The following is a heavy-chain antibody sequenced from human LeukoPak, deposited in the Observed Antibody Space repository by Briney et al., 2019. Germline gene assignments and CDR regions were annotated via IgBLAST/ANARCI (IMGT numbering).Heavy chain of an antibody. CDR1: GFTFSSYA. J-gene: IGHJ4*02. CDR3: TRDNGSYGFDY. CDR2: ISYDGSNK. D-gene: IGHD1-26*01. V-gene: IGHV3-30-3*01. Sequence: GRSLRLSCAASGFTFSSYAMHWVRQAPGKGLEWVAVISYDGSNKYYADSVKGRFTISRDNSKNTLYLQMNSLRAEDTAVYYCTRDNGSYGFDYWGQGTLVTVSS.